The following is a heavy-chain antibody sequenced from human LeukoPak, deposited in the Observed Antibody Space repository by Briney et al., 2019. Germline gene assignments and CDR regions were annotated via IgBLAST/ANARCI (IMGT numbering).Heavy chain of an antibody. Sequence: GGSLRLSCAGSGFTFSGYAMTWVRQAPGKGLEWVATISSTGGSTYYADSMKGRFSISRDNSNNTLFVQMFSLRADDTAVYYWAKVPDGSPRGYWYFDLWGRGTLVTVSS. V-gene: IGHV3-23*01. J-gene: IGHJ2*01. D-gene: IGHD5-24*01. CDR2: ISSTGGST. CDR3: AKVPDGSPRGYWYFDL. CDR1: GFTFSGYA.